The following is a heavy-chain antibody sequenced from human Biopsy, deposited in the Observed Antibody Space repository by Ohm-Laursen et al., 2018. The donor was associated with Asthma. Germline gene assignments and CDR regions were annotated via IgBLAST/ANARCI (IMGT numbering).Heavy chain of an antibody. V-gene: IGHV4-30-4*01. CDR3: ARVASYGDIYFAIDV. J-gene: IGHJ6*02. D-gene: IGHD4-17*01. CDR1: RGYIRSYDHH. CDR2: GFYSGTT. Sequence: SQTLSLTCTVSRGYIRSYDHHWAWIRQPPGKGLEWIRSGFYSGTTHYSPSLARRVSISVDTSRNQFSMTLRSVTAADSAVYFCARVASYGDIYFAIDVWGPGTTVSV.